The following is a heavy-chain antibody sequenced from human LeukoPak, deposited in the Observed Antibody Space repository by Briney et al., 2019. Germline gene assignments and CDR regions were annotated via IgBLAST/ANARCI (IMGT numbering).Heavy chain of an antibody. CDR1: GDSISSFY. CDR3: ARVSSGYFGYYFDY. J-gene: IGHJ4*02. CDR2: IYYSGST. D-gene: IGHD3-22*01. Sequence: ETLSLTCTVSGDSISSFYWSWIRQPPGKGLEWIGYIYYSGSTKYNPSLKSRVTISVDTSKNQFSLKLSSVTAADTAVYYCARVSSGYFGYYFDYWGQGTLVTVSS. V-gene: IGHV4-59*01.